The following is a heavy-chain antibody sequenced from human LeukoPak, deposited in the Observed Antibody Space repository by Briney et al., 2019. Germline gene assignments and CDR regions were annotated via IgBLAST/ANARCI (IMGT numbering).Heavy chain of an antibody. CDR2: TIPIFGTA. CDR1: GGTFSSYA. CDR3: ARDQTVTTLHGMDV. V-gene: IGHV1-69*13. Sequence: SVKVSCKASGGTFSSYAISWVRQAPGQGLEWMGGTIPIFGTANYAQKFQGRVTITADESTSTAYMELSSLRSEDTAVYYCARDQTVTTLHGMDVWGQGTTVTVSS. D-gene: IGHD4-11*01. J-gene: IGHJ6*02.